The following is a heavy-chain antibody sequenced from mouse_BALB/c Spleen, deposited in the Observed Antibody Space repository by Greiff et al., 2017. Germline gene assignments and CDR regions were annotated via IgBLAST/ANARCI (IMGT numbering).Heavy chain of an antibody. Sequence: VKLVESGPGLVAPSQSLSITCTVSGFSLSRYSVHWVRQPPGKGLEWLGMIWGGGSTDYNSALKSRLSISKDNSKSQVFLKMNSLQTDDTAMYYCARNGDGYSSWFAYWGQGTLVTVSA. D-gene: IGHD2-3*01. CDR3: ARNGDGYSSWFAY. CDR2: IWGGGST. V-gene: IGHV2-6-4*01. J-gene: IGHJ3*01. CDR1: GFSLSRYS.